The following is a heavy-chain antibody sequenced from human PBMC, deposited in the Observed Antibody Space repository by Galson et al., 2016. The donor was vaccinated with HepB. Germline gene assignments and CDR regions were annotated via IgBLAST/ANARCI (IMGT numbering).Heavy chain of an antibody. CDR1: GFTFSNFS. CDR2: IKQDGSEK. CDR3: ARSVSAAY. V-gene: IGHV3-7*01. Sequence: SLRLSCAASGFTFSNFSMTWVRQALGEGLEWVANIKQDGSEKYYVDSVKGRFTISRDNAKNSLHLQMSSLRVDDTAIYYCARSVSAAYWGQGTLVTVSS. D-gene: IGHD5/OR15-5a*01. J-gene: IGHJ4*02.